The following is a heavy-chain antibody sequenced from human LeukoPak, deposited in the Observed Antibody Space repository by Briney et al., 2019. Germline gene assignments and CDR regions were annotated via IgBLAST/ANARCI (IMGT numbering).Heavy chain of an antibody. V-gene: IGHV3-53*04. Sequence: GCPRDSSAASGFTVSSNYMRSVRQGPGKGREWVSNIYSGGSTYYADSVKGRFTISRHNSKNTLYLQMNSLRAEDTAVYYCARVMGSIDYWGQGTLVSDSS. CDR2: IYSGGST. CDR3: ARVMGSIDY. J-gene: IGHJ4*02. D-gene: IGHD1-26*01. CDR1: GFTVSSNY.